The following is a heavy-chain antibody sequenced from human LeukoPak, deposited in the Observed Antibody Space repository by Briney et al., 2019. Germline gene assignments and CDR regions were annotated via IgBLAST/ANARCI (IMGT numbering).Heavy chain of an antibody. D-gene: IGHD2-2*01. CDR2: INPNSGGT. CDR1: GYTFTGYY. CDR3: ARDREVVPAAREPDDALDI. J-gene: IGHJ3*02. Sequence: ASVKVSCKASGYTFTGYYMHWVRQAPGQGLEWMGWINPNSGGTNYAQKFQGRVTMTRDTSISTAYMELSRLRSDDTAVYYCARDREVVPAAREPDDALDIWGQGTMVTVSS. V-gene: IGHV1-2*02.